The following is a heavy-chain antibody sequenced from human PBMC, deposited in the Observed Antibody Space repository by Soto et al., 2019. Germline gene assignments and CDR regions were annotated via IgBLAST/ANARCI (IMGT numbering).Heavy chain of an antibody. CDR2: ISYDGSNK. J-gene: IGHJ4*02. CDR1: GFTFSSYA. CDR3: ARDADPKVLRFLEWLLPSLDY. D-gene: IGHD3-3*01. Sequence: GSLRLSCAASGFTFSSYAMHWVRQAPGKGLEWVAVISYDGSNKYYADSVKGRFTISRDNSKNTLYLQMNSLRAEDTAVYYCARDADPKVLRFLEWLLPSLDYWGQGTLVTVSS. V-gene: IGHV3-30-3*01.